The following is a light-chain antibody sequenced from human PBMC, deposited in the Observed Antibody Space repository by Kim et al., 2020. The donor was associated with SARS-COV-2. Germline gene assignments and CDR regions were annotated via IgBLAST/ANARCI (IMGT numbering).Light chain of an antibody. Sequence: ASVTLTCTRSSGHSNYGITWLQQQPEKGPRFLMRVNSDGSHSKGDGIPDRFSGSRSGVERYLTISSLQSDDEADYYCQTWGTGTWVFGGGTQLTVL. J-gene: IGLJ3*02. CDR3: QTWGTGTWV. CDR2: VNSDGSH. CDR1: SGHSNYG. V-gene: IGLV4-69*01.